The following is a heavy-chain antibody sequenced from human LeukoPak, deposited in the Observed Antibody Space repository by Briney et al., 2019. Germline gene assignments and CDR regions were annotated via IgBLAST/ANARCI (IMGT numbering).Heavy chain of an antibody. J-gene: IGHJ4*02. D-gene: IGHD1-26*01. CDR2: FFYSGST. CDR1: GGSISPYY. V-gene: IGHV4-59*12. Sequence: SETLSLTCTVSGGSISPYYWSWIRQPPGKGLEWIGYFFYSGSTYYNPSLKSRVTISVDTSKNQFSLKLSSVTAADTAVYYCARDLLVGATSDYFDYWGQGTLVTVSS. CDR3: ARDLLVGATSDYFDY.